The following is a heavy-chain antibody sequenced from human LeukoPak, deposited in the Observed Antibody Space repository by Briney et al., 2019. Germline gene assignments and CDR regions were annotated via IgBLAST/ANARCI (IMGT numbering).Heavy chain of an antibody. CDR1: GFTFSDYY. J-gene: IGHJ4*02. CDR2: ISSSGSTI. Sequence: SGGSLRLSCAASGFTFSDYYMSWIRQAPGKGLEWISYISSSGSTIYYADSVKGRFTISRDNAKNSLYLQMNSLRTEDTAVYYCTRDLYNNGWQPFDYWGQGTLVTVSS. CDR3: TRDLYNNGWQPFDY. D-gene: IGHD6-19*01. V-gene: IGHV3-11*04.